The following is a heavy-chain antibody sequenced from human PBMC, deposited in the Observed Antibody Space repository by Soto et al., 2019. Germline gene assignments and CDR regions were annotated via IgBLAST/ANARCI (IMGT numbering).Heavy chain of an antibody. CDR2: ISYDGSNK. V-gene: IGHV3-30-3*01. J-gene: IGHJ4*02. CDR3: ARVNRGWLFSYLDY. D-gene: IGHD3-22*01. CDR1: GFTFDSYA. Sequence: GGSLRLSCAASGFTFDSYAIHWVRQAPGKGLEWVAVISYDGSNKYYADSVKGRFTISRDNSKNTLYLQMNSLRVEDTAVYYCARVNRGWLFSYLDYWGQGTLVTVSS.